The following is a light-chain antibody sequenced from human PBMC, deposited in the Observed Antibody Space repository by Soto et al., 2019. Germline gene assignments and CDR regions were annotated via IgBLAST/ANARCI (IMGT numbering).Light chain of an antibody. V-gene: IGLV2-14*01. Sequence: QSALTQPASVSGSPGRSITITCTGTSSDVGGYDYVSWYQQHPGRVPKLIIYEVSNRPSGVSNRFSGSKSGNTASLTISGLQAEDEADYYCSPYTSVRSPLVVFGGGTKLTVL. CDR3: SPYTSVRSPLVV. J-gene: IGLJ3*02. CDR1: SSDVGGYDY. CDR2: EVS.